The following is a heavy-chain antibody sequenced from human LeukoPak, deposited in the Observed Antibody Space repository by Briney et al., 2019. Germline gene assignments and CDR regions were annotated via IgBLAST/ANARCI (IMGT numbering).Heavy chain of an antibody. CDR3: AQAVAGPFDY. V-gene: IGHV1-69*04. CDR2: IIPTFGIA. J-gene: IGHJ4*02. Sequence: GASVKVSCKASGGTFSSYAISWVRQAPGQGLEWMGRIIPTFGIANYAQKFQGRVTITADKSTSTAYMELSSLRSEDTAVYYCAQAVAGPFDYWGQGTLVTVSS. CDR1: GGTFSSYA. D-gene: IGHD6-19*01.